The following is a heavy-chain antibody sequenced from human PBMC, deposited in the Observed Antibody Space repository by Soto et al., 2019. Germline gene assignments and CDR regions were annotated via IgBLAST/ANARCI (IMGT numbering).Heavy chain of an antibody. V-gene: IGHV4-34*01. J-gene: IGHJ5*02. CDR2: INHSGST. CDR3: ASDEDDYSLDLRFDP. CDR1: GGSFSGYY. Sequence: ASETLSLTCAVYGGSFSGYYWSWIRQPPGKGLEWIGEINHSGSTNYNPSLKSRVTISVDTSKNQFSLKLSSVTAADTAVYYCASDEDDYSLDLRFDPWGQGTLVTVSS. D-gene: IGHD4-4*01.